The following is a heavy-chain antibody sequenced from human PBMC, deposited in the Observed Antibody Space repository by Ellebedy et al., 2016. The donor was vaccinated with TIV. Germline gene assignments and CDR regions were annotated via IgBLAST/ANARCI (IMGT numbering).Heavy chain of an antibody. J-gene: IGHJ4*02. D-gene: IGHD1-26*01. V-gene: IGHV3-33*08. CDR3: ARVLRGGKWEPPDFEY. CDR1: EFTFSSYS. CDR2: IWYDVSNK. Sequence: GESLKISCVASEFTFSSYSMNWVRQAPGKGLEWVAVIWYDVSNKYYADSVKGRFAISRDNSKNTLYLQMNSLRAEDTAVYYCARVLRGGKWEPPDFEYWGQGTLVTVSS.